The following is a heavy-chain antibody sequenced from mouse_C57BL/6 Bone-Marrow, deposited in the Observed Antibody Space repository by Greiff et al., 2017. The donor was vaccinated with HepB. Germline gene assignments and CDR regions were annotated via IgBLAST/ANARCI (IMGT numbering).Heavy chain of an antibody. CDR1: GFTFTDYY. J-gene: IGHJ3*01. Sequence: EVQRVESGGGLVQPGGSLSLSCAASGFTFTDYYMSWVRQPPGKALEWLGFIRNKANGYTTEYSASVKGRFTISRDNSQSILYLQMNALRAEDSATYYCARSRYYYGSSPWFAYWGQGTLVTVSA. D-gene: IGHD1-1*01. CDR2: IRNKANGYTT. V-gene: IGHV7-3*01. CDR3: ARSRYYYGSSPWFAY.